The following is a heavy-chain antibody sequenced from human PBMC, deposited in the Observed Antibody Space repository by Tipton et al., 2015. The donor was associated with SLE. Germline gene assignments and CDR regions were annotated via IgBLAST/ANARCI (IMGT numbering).Heavy chain of an antibody. CDR1: GGSISSSSYY. V-gene: IGHV4-39*07. J-gene: IGHJ4*02. CDR3: ARDPSSGWYGDCFDY. Sequence: TLSLTCTVSGGSISSSSYYWGWIRQPPGKGLEWIGTIYYSGSTYYNPSLKSRVTISVDTSKNQFSLKLSSVTAADTAVYYCARDPSSGWYGDCFDYWGQGTLVTVSS. D-gene: IGHD6-19*01. CDR2: IYYSGST.